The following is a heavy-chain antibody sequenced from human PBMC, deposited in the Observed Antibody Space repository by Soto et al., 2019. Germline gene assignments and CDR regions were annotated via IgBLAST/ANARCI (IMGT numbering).Heavy chain of an antibody. V-gene: IGHV4-34*01. Sequence: PSETLSLTCAGYGGSFSGYYWTRIRQPPGTGLEGIGEINHSGSTNDNPSLKSRVTISVDTSKNQFSLKLSSVTAADTAVYYCARRSYYYDSSGYYHYWGQGTLVT. CDR2: INHSGST. CDR3: ARRSYYYDSSGYYHY. CDR1: GGSFSGYY. J-gene: IGHJ4*02. D-gene: IGHD3-22*01.